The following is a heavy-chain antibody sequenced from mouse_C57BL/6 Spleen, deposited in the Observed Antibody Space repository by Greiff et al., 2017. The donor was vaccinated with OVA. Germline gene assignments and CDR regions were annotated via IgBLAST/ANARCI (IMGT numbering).Heavy chain of an antibody. V-gene: IGHV1-39*01. CDR1: GYSFTDYN. J-gene: IGHJ1*03. CDR2: INPNYGTT. Sequence: EVPLQQSGPELVKPGASVTLSCTASGYSFTDYNLNWVKQSNGKSLEWLGVINPNYGTTSYNQKFKGTATLTVDQSSRTAYMQLNSLTSDDSAVYYCARSEDLSHYGYWYFDVWGTGTTVTVSS. CDR3: ARSEDLSHYGYWYFDV. D-gene: IGHD1-1*01.